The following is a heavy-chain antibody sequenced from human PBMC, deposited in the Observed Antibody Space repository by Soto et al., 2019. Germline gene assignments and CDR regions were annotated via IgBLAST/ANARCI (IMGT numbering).Heavy chain of an antibody. Sequence: QVPLQESGPGLVKPSETLSLTCTVSGDSMSPFYWNWIRQSPGKGLEWIGYIYYSGNTNYNPSLKSRVAISVDTSKNQFSLKLSSVTAADTAVYYCARGVYDYWSGYYAGSGLDVWGQGTKVTVSS. CDR1: GDSMSPFY. J-gene: IGHJ6*02. CDR2: IYYSGNT. V-gene: IGHV4-59*13. D-gene: IGHD3-3*01. CDR3: ARGVYDYWSGYYAGSGLDV.